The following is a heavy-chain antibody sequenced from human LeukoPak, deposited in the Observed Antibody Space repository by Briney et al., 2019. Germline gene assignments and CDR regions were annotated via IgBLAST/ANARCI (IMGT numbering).Heavy chain of an antibody. CDR3: ARLYYDFWSGYYAS. CDR1: GVTFSSYA. J-gene: IGHJ4*02. D-gene: IGHD3-3*01. V-gene: IGHV1-69*05. CDR2: IIPIFGTA. Sequence: SVKVSCTASGVTFSSYAISWVRQAPGQGLEWMGGIIPIFGTANYAQKFKGRVTITTDESTSTAYMELSSLRSEDTAVYYCARLYYDFWSGYYASWGQGTLVTVSS.